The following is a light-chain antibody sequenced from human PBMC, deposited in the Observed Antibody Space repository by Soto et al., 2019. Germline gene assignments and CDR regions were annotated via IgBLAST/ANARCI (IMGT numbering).Light chain of an antibody. CDR1: QNVDSNY. J-gene: IGKJ4*01. CDR3: QQYGSSPLT. CDR2: DAS. Sequence: EIVLTQSPGTLSLSPGERATLSCRASQNVDSNYLAWYQQKPGLAPRLLIYDASSRATGIPDRFSGSGSGTDFTLTISRLEPEDFAVYYCQQYGSSPLTFGGGTKVDI. V-gene: IGKV3D-20*01.